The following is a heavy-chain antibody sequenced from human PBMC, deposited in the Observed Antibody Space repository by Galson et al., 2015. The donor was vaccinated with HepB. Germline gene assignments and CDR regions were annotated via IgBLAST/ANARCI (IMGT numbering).Heavy chain of an antibody. CDR1: GGTFSSYA. V-gene: IGHV1-69*01. J-gene: IGHJ5*02. CDR3: ARDRGLWFDP. D-gene: IGHD3-10*01. Sequence: KVSCKASGGTFSSYAISWVQQAPGQGLEWMGGIIPIFGTANYAQKFQGRVTITADESTSTAYMELSSLRSEDTAVYYCARDRGLWFDPWGQGTLVTVSS. CDR2: IIPIFGTA.